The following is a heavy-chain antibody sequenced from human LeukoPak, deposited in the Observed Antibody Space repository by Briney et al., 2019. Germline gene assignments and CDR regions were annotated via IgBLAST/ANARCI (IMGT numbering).Heavy chain of an antibody. J-gene: IGHJ5*02. V-gene: IGHV3-23*01. CDR1: GFTFSSYA. CDR2: ISGSGGST. CDR3: AKETAHLLTQSDWFDP. D-gene: IGHD3-9*01. Sequence: PGGSLRLSCAASGFTFSSYAMSWVRQAPGKGLEWVSAISGSGGSTYYADSVKGRFTISRDNSKNTLYLQMNSLRAEDTAVYYCAKETAHLLTQSDWFDPWGQGTLVTVSS.